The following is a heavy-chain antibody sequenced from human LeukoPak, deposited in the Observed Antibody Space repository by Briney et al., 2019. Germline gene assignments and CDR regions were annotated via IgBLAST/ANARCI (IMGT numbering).Heavy chain of an antibody. Sequence: SETLSLTCAVYGGSFSGYYWSWIRQHPGKGLEWIGYIYYSGSTYYNPSLKSRVTISVDTSKNQFSLKLSSVTAADTAVYYCASIGYGSGSSNDYWGQGTLVTVSS. CDR3: ASIGYGSGSSNDY. CDR1: GGSFSGYY. J-gene: IGHJ4*02. CDR2: IYYSGST. V-gene: IGHV4-31*11. D-gene: IGHD3-10*01.